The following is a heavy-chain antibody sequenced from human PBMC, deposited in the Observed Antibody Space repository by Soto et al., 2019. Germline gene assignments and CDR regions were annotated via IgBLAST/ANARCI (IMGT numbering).Heavy chain of an antibody. CDR3: VKLARHGSSRSVY. D-gene: IGHD6-13*01. Sequence: YLRLCFTVCGFTFDDFDLHWVRQAPGKGLEWVGSINWYSGSVVYADSVNGLFTISRVNAKNSLYLQMNSLRTEDTALYYGVKLARHGSSRSVYWCQGTLVTVFS. CDR2: INWYSGSV. CDR1: GFTFDDFD. V-gene: IGHV3-9*01. J-gene: IGHJ4*02.